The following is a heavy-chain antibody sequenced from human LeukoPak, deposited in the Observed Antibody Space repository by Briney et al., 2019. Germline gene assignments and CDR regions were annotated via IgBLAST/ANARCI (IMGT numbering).Heavy chain of an antibody. V-gene: IGHV3-53*01. D-gene: IGHD4-11*01. J-gene: IGHJ4*02. CDR2: IYAGGST. CDR1: GFTVSSNY. Sequence: GGSLRLSCAASGFTVSSNYMSWVRQAPGKGLEWVSVIYAGGSTYYADSVKGRFSIPRDNSKNTLYLQMNSLRAEDTAVYYCAKDRSNYEVIDYWGQGTLVTVSS. CDR3: AKDRSNYEVIDY.